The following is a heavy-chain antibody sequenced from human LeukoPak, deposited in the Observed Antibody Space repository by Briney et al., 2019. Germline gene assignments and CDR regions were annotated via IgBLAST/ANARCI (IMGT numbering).Heavy chain of an antibody. D-gene: IGHD3-10*01. CDR2: IKLDGSET. J-gene: IGHJ4*02. CDR1: GFTFSNYW. Sequence: GGSLRLSCAVYGFTFSNYWMSWVRQAPGKGLEWVANIKLDGSETHYVDSVKGRFTISRDNPNNSLYLQMNGLRGEDTAVYYCAKYGLGSHRSFDYWGQGTLVTVSS. CDR3: AKYGLGSHRSFDY. V-gene: IGHV3-7*01.